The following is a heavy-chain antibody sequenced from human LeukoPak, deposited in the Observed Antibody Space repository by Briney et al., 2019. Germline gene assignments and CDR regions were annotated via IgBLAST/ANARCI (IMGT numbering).Heavy chain of an antibody. D-gene: IGHD3-22*01. Sequence: PGGSLRLSCAASGFTFSSYAMSWVRQAPGKGLEWVSAISGSGGSTYYADSVKGRFTISRDNSKNTVHLQMNSLRADDTAVYYCARVKRLLPNDAFDMWGQGTMVTVSS. V-gene: IGHV3-23*01. J-gene: IGHJ3*02. CDR1: GFTFSSYA. CDR2: ISGSGGST. CDR3: ARVKRLLPNDAFDM.